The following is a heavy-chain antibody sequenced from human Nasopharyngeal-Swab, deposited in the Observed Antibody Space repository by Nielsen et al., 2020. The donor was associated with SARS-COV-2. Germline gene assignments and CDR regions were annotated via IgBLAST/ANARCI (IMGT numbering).Heavy chain of an antibody. V-gene: IGHV3-30-3*01. Sequence: IRQPPGKGLEWVAVISYDGSNKYYADSVKGRFTISRDNSKNALYLQMNSLRAEDTAVYYCARGPGDGMDVWGQGTTVTVSS. D-gene: IGHD3-10*01. CDR2: ISYDGSNK. J-gene: IGHJ6*02. CDR3: ARGPGDGMDV.